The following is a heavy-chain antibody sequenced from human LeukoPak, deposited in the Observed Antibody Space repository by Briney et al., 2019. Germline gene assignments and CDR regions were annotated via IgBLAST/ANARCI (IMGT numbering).Heavy chain of an antibody. Sequence: SGPTLVNPTQTLTLTCTFSGFSLSTSGMCVSWIRQPPGKALEWLARIDWDDDKYYSTSLKTRLTISKDTSKNQVVLTMTNMDPVDTATYYCARIRGADYDPGSAFDLWGRGTLVTVSS. J-gene: IGHJ2*01. CDR3: ARIRGADYDPGSAFDL. D-gene: IGHD4-17*01. V-gene: IGHV2-70*11. CDR1: GFSLSTSGMC. CDR2: IDWDDDK.